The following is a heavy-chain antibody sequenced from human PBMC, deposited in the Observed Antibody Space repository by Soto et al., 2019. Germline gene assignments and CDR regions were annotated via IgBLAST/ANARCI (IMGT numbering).Heavy chain of an antibody. Sequence: SVKVSCKASGGTFSSYAISWVRQAPGQGLEWMGGIIPIFGTANYAQKFQGRVTITADESTSTAYMELSSLRSEDTAVYYCALKPVWYYDSSGYYSSFDYWGQGTLVTASS. CDR2: IIPIFGTA. CDR1: GGTFSSYA. D-gene: IGHD3-22*01. J-gene: IGHJ4*02. CDR3: ALKPVWYYDSSGYYSSFDY. V-gene: IGHV1-69*13.